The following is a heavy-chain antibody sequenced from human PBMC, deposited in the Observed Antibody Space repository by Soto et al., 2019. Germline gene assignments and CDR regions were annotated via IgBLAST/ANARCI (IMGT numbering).Heavy chain of an antibody. D-gene: IGHD1-26*01. CDR2: ISGSGGST. V-gene: IGHV3-23*01. Sequence: EVQLLESGGGLVQPGGSLRLSCAASGFTFSSYAMSWVRQAPGKGVEWVSAISGSGGSTYYADSVKGRFTISRDNSKDALYLQRNSLRVEDTAGYYCAKGSMGGAGYWGQGTLVTVSP. CDR3: AKGSMGGAGY. J-gene: IGHJ4*02. CDR1: GFTFSSYA.